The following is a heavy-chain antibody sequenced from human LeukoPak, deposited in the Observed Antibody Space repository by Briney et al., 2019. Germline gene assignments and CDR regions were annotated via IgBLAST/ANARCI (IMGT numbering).Heavy chain of an antibody. Sequence: GGSLRLSCAASRFTFSSYDMNWVRQAPGKGLEWVSYISSSGSTIHYADSVKGRFTISRDNAKNALYLQMNSLRAEDTAVYYCARGVRPDAYDVWGQGTMVTVSS. CDR2: ISSSGSTI. CDR1: RFTFSSYD. V-gene: IGHV3-48*03. J-gene: IGHJ3*01. D-gene: IGHD3-10*02. CDR3: ARGVRPDAYDV.